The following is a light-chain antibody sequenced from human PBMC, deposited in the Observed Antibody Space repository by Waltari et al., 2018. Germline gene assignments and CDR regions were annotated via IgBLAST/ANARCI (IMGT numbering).Light chain of an antibody. CDR1: ENVNNC. CDR2: KAS. J-gene: IGKJ3*01. V-gene: IGKV1-39*01. Sequence: DIQMTQSPSSLSASVGDRVTITCRASENVNNCLHWYQQKPGKAPKLLIYKASTLQSGVPSRFSGSGSGTDYTVTISSLQSEDVATYYCQHGYGTPFTFGPGTKLDIK. CDR3: QHGYGTPFT.